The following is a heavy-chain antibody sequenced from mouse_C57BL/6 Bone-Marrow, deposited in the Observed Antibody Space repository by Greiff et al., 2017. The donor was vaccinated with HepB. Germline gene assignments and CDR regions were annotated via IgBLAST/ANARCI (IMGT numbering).Heavy chain of an antibody. CDR2: IDPETGGT. Sequence: QVHVKQSGAELVRPGASVTLSCKASGYTFTDYEMHWVKQTPVHGLEWIGAIDPETGGTAYNQKFKGKAILTADKSSSTAYMELRSLTSEDSAVYYCTRRGFYYTPYFDYWGQGTTLTVSS. CDR1: GYTFTDYE. V-gene: IGHV1-15*01. J-gene: IGHJ2*01. D-gene: IGHD2-1*01. CDR3: TRRGFYYTPYFDY.